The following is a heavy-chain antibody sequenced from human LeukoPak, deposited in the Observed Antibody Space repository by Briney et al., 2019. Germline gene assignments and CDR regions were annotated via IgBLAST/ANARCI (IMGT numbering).Heavy chain of an antibody. CDR3: ARPSRDLSYYYDMDV. CDR2: INPSGGST. J-gene: IGHJ6*03. CDR1: GYTFTSYY. V-gene: IGHV1-46*01. Sequence: ASVKVSCKASGYTFTSYYMHWARQARGHGLEWMGIINPSGGSTSYAQKFQGRVTMTRATSTSTVYMELSSLRYEDTAVYYCARPSRDLSYYYDMDVWGKGTTVTVSS.